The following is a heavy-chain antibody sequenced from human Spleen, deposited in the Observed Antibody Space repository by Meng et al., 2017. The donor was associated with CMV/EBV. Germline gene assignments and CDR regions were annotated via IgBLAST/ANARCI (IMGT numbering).Heavy chain of an antibody. CDR3: AKDEVVAAVNYYYGMDV. Sequence: GESLKISCVASGFNLSSYYMTWVRQAPGKGLEWVSVTYTDGRTYYADSVKGQFTISRDNSKNTLYLQMNSLRAEDTAVYYCAKDEVVAAVNYYYGMDVWAQGTTVTVSS. CDR1: GFNLSSYY. CDR2: TYTDGRT. V-gene: IGHV3-53*05. D-gene: IGHD2-15*01. J-gene: IGHJ6*02.